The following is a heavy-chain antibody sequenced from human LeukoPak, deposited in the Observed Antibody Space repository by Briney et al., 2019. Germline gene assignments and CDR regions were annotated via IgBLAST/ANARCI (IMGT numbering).Heavy chain of an antibody. V-gene: IGHV4-34*01. J-gene: IGHJ4*02. Sequence: PETLSLTCAVYGGSFSGYYWSGIGQPPGKGREWIGEINHSGSTNYNPSLKSRVTISVDTSKNQFSLKLSSVTAADTAVYYCARGSSSWPNYWGQGTLVTVSS. D-gene: IGHD6-13*01. CDR3: ARGSSSWPNY. CDR1: GGSFSGYY. CDR2: INHSGST.